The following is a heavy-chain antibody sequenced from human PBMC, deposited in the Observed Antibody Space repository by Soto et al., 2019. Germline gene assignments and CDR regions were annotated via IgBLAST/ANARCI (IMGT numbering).Heavy chain of an antibody. CDR3: ARDPSSGEILSFPGHCSGGSRYGWFDP. CDR1: GYTFTSYG. Sequence: GASVKVSCKASGYTFTSYGISWVRQAPGQGLEWMGWISAYNGNTNYAQKLQGRVTMTTDTSTSTAYMELRSLSSDDTAVYYCARDPSSGEILSFPGHCSGGSRYGWFDPWGQGTLVTVSS. D-gene: IGHD2-15*01. J-gene: IGHJ5*02. CDR2: ISAYNGNT. V-gene: IGHV1-18*01.